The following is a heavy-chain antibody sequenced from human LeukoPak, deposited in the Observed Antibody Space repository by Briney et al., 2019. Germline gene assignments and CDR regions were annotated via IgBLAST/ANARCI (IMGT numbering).Heavy chain of an antibody. V-gene: IGHV4-34*01. Sequence: PSETLSLTCAVYGGSFSGYYWSWIRQPPGKGLEWIGEINHSGSTNYNPSLKSRVTISVDTSKNQFYLKLSSVTAADTAVYYCARGKRYYDFWSGQTGYYYYYYMDVWGKRTTVTVSS. CDR1: GGSFSGYY. CDR3: ARGKRYYDFWSGQTGYYYYYYMDV. D-gene: IGHD3-3*01. CDR2: INHSGST. J-gene: IGHJ6*03.